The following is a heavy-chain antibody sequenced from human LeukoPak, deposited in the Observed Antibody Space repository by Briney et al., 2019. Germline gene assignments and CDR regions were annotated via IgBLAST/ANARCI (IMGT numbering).Heavy chain of an antibody. V-gene: IGHV1-46*01. CDR2: INPSGGST. CDR1: GYPFTSYY. CDR3: ARDLGYCTNGVCYGIDY. J-gene: IGHJ4*02. Sequence: ASVKVSFKASGYPFTSYYMHWVRQAPGQGLEWMGIINPSGGSTSYAQKFQGRVTMTRDTSTSTVYMELSSLRSEDTAVYYCARDLGYCTNGVCYGIDYWGQGTLVTVSS. D-gene: IGHD2-8*01.